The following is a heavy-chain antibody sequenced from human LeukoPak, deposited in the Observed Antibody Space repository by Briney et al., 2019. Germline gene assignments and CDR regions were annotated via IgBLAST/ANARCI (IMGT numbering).Heavy chain of an antibody. Sequence: SETLSLTCIVSGGSFSSSSYYWGWIRQPPGKGLEWIGSIYYSGTTYYNPSLKSRVTISIDTSKNHFSLRLNSVTAADTAVYYCARDSATTLGSYYYGLDVWGQGTTVTVSS. D-gene: IGHD5-12*01. CDR3: ARDSATTLGSYYYGLDV. CDR1: GGSFSSSSYY. CDR2: IYYSGTT. V-gene: IGHV4-39*07. J-gene: IGHJ6*02.